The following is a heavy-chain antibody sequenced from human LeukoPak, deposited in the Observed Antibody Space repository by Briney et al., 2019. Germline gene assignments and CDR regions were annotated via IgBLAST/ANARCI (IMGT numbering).Heavy chain of an antibody. CDR2: ISYDGSNK. CDR3: ARGSGWYGSFDY. D-gene: IGHD6-19*01. Sequence: GGSLRLSCAASGFTFSNHGMHWVRQAPGKGLGWVAVISYDGSNKYYADSVKGRFTISRDNSKNTLYLQMNSLRAEDTAVYYCARGSGWYGSFDYWGQGTLVTVSS. J-gene: IGHJ4*02. CDR1: GFTFSNHG. V-gene: IGHV3-30*19.